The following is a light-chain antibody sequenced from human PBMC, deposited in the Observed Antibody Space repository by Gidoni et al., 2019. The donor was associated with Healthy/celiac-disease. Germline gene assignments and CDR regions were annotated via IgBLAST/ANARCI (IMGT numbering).Light chain of an antibody. CDR3: SSYTSSSTLGMV. CDR1: SSDVGGYTY. V-gene: IGLV2-14*01. Sequence: QSALTQPASVSGSPGQSITISCTGTSSDVGGYTYVSWYQQPPGKAPKLMIYEVSNRPSGVSNRFSGSKSGNTASLTISGLQAEDEADYYCSSYTSSSTLGMVFGGGTKLTVL. J-gene: IGLJ2*01. CDR2: EVS.